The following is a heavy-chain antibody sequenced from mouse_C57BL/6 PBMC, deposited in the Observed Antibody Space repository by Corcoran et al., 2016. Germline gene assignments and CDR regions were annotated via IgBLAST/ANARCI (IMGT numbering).Heavy chain of an antibody. CDR1: GYTFTDYY. V-gene: IGHV1-26*01. Sequence: EVQLQQSGPELVKPGASVKISCKASGYTFTDYYMNWVKQSHGKSLEWIGDINPNNGGTSYNQKFKGKATLTVDKSSSTAYMELRSLTSEDSAVYYCARKVVADWYFDVWGTGTTVTVSS. J-gene: IGHJ1*03. D-gene: IGHD1-1*01. CDR2: INPNNGGT. CDR3: ARKVVADWYFDV.